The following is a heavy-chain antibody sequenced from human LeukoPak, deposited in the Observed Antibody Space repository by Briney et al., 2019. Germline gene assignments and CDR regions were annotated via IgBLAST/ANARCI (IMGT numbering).Heavy chain of an antibody. D-gene: IGHD4-23*01. Sequence: GESLKISCKGSGYSFTSYWIGWVRKMPGKGLEWMGIIYPGDSDTRYSPSFQGQVTISADKFISTAYLQWSSLKASDTAMYYCARRYGYGGNSFGAEYFQHWGQGTLVTVSS. CDR2: IYPGDSDT. V-gene: IGHV5-51*01. CDR1: GYSFTSYW. J-gene: IGHJ1*01. CDR3: ARRYGYGGNSFGAEYFQH.